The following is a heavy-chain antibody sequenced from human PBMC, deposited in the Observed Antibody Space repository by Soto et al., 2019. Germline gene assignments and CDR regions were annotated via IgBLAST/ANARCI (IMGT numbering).Heavy chain of an antibody. CDR1: GFTLSSYI. CDR2: ISYDGNTQ. CDR3: AKVSRPSRISTPDFDY. Sequence: GGSLRLSCAASGFTLSSYIIHWVRQAPGKGLDWVAVISYDGNTQFYGDSVKGRFIVSRDNSRNTLYLQLNNLQAEDTAVYYCAKVSRPSRISTPDFDYWGQGT. V-gene: IGHV3-30-3*01. J-gene: IGHJ4*02.